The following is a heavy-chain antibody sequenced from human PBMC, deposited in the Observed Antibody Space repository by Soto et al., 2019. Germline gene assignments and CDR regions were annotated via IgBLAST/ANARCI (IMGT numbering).Heavy chain of an antibody. J-gene: IGHJ4*02. CDR3: ARRDSGGFYRFFDS. CDR2: TGSGTGPG. Sequence: SVKVSCKAPGGSLSTNPISWVRQAPGQGLEWMGGTGSGTGPGNHAQKFQGRLTVTADKSTSTVYMELTNLSPEDTAVYYCARRDSGGFYRFFDSWGQGTLVTVSS. CDR1: GGSLSTNP. V-gene: IGHV1-69*06. D-gene: IGHD2-15*01.